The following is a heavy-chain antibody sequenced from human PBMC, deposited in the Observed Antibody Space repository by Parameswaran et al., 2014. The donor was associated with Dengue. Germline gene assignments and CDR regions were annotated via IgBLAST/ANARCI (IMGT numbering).Heavy chain of an antibody. V-gene: IGHV4-39*07. CDR2: IYYSGST. Sequence: VRQAPGKGLEWIGSIYYSGSTYYNPSLKSRVTISVDTSKNQFSLKLSSVTAADTAVYYCARGTGRRGWFDPWGQGTLVTVSS. CDR3: ARGTGRRGWFDP. J-gene: IGHJ5*02.